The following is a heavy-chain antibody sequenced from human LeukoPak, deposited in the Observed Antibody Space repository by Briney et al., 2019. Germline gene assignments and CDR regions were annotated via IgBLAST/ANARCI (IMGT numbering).Heavy chain of an antibody. CDR3: ARAPHYYGSGSYYNQWKYYGMDV. Sequence: ASVKVSCKASGYTFTSYYMHWVRQAPGQGLEWMGWINPNSGGTNYAQKFQGWVTMTRDTSISTAYMELSRLRSDDTAVYYCARAPHYYGSGSYYNQWKYYGMDVWGQGTTVTVSS. D-gene: IGHD3-10*01. CDR1: GYTFTSYY. J-gene: IGHJ6*02. CDR2: INPNSGGT. V-gene: IGHV1-2*04.